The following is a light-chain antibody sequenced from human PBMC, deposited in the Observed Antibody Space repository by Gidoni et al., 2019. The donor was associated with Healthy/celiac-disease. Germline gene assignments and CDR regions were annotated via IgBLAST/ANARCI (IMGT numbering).Light chain of an antibody. CDR3: QQSYSTPWT. V-gene: IGKV1-39*01. CDR2: AAS. J-gene: IGKJ1*01. Sequence: DLQMTQSPSSLSASVGDRVTITCRARQSISSYLNLYQQKPGKAPKLLIYAASSLQSGVPSRFSGSGSGTDFTLTISSLQPEDFATYYCQQSYSTPWTFGQGTKVEIK. CDR1: QSISSY.